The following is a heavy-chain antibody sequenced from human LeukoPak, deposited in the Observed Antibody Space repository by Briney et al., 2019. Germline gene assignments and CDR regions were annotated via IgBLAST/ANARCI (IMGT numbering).Heavy chain of an antibody. CDR3: AKDSSSWIY. J-gene: IGHJ4*02. Sequence: GGSLRLSCAASGFTFSSYGMHWVRQAPGKGLEWVANIKQDGSEKNYVDSVKGRFTISRDNAKRSLYLQMSSLRTEDTAVYYCAKDSSSWIYWGQGTLVTVSS. D-gene: IGHD6-6*01. CDR1: GFTFSSYG. V-gene: IGHV3-7*03. CDR2: IKQDGSEK.